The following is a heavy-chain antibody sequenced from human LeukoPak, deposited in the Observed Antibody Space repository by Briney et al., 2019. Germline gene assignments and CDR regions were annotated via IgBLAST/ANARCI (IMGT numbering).Heavy chain of an antibody. D-gene: IGHD5-18*01. Sequence: GGSLRLSCAASGFTFSSYGMHWVRQAPGKGLEWVVVIWYDGSNKYYADSVKGRFTISRDNSKNTLYLQMNSLRAEDTAVYYCARGGDTAMVTCRQTGNFAPDYWGQGTLVTVSS. V-gene: IGHV3-33*01. CDR1: GFTFSSYG. CDR2: IWYDGSNK. J-gene: IGHJ4*02. CDR3: ARGGDTAMVTCRQTGNFAPDY.